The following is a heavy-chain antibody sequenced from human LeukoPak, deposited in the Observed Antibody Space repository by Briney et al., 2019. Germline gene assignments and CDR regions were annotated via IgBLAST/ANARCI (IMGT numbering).Heavy chain of an antibody. CDR2: IYYGGST. J-gene: IGHJ4*02. D-gene: IGHD5-18*01. V-gene: IGHV4-61*01. CDR3: ASSEWIQLWSPPYFDY. Sequence: SETLSLTCTVSGGSVSSGSYYWSWIRQPPGKGLEWIGYIYYGGSTNYNPSLKSRVTISVDTSKNQFSLKLSSVTAADTAVYYCASSEWIQLWSPPYFDYWGQGTLVTVSS. CDR1: GGSVSSGSYY.